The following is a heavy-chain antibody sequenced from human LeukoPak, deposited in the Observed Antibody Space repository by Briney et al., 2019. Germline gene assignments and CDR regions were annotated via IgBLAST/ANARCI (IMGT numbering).Heavy chain of an antibody. D-gene: IGHD6-19*01. CDR3: ARGAPSIAVAGTIWFDP. CDR2: INPNSGGT. Sequence: DSVSVSCKVSGYTFTGYYMHWVRQAPGPGLGWMGWINPNSGGTNYAQKFQGWVTMTRDTSISTAYMELSRLRSDDTAVYYCARGAPSIAVAGTIWFDPWGQGTLVTVSS. V-gene: IGHV1-2*04. CDR1: GYTFTGYY. J-gene: IGHJ5*02.